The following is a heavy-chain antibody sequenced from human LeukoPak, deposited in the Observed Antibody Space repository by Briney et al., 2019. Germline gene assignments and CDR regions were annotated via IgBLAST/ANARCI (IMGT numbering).Heavy chain of an antibody. Sequence: GGSLRLSCAASGFTFSSYEMNWVRQAPGKGLEWVSYITTSGRTIYYADSVRGRFTISRDNAKNSLYLQMNSLRAEDTAVYYCARGEDYGTNSFDYWGQGTLVTVSS. V-gene: IGHV3-48*03. CDR2: ITTSGRTI. CDR1: GFTFSSYE. J-gene: IGHJ4*02. CDR3: ARGEDYGTNSFDY. D-gene: IGHD4-17*01.